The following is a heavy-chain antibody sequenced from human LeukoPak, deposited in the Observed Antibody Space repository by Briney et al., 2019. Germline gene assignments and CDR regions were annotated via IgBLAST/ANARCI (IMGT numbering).Heavy chain of an antibody. D-gene: IGHD6-6*01. CDR1: GFTFSSYA. CDR3: AKDQHDSSSDY. V-gene: IGHV3-23*01. Sequence: GGSLRLSCAASGFTFSSYAMSWVRQAPGKGLEWVSAISGSGGSTYYADSVKGRFTTSRDDSKNTLYLQMNSLRAEDTAVYYCAKDQHDSSSDYWGQGTLVTVSS. CDR2: ISGSGGST. J-gene: IGHJ4*02.